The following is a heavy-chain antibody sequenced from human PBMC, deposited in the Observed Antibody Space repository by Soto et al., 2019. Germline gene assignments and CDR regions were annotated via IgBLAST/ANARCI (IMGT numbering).Heavy chain of an antibody. Sequence: EAQLLESGGGWVQPGGSLRLSCAASGFTFRDYAMSWVRQAPGKGLEWVSAIRDSGDDSYYADSVKGRFSISRDNSENTLHLQMNNLRAEDTAVYYCAKMDGHGSGYGMDVWGQGTTVTVSS. V-gene: IGHV3-23*01. CDR1: GFTFRDYA. CDR3: AKMDGHGSGYGMDV. CDR2: IRDSGDDS. D-gene: IGHD3-10*01. J-gene: IGHJ6*02.